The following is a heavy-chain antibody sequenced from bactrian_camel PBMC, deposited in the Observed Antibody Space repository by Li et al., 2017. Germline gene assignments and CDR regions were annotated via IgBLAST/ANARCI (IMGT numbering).Heavy chain of an antibody. CDR2: IDSDGKT. CDR1: GYTESTMC. D-gene: IGHD3*01. CDR3: AAHPRDGYCSLRASDFPY. Sequence: HVQLVESGGGSVQAGGSLRLSCTRSGYTESTMCMGWVRQAPGNEREGVAGIDSDGKTTYENSVKGRFTISLDKAKNTLYLQMNSLKPEDTALYYCAAHPRDGYCSLRASDFPYWGQGTQVTVS. J-gene: IGHJ4*01. V-gene: IGHV3S53*01.